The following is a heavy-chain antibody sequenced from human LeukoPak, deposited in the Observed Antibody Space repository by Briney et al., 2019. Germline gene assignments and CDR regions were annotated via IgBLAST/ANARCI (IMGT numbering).Heavy chain of an antibody. V-gene: IGHV3-23*01. J-gene: IGHJ4*02. CDR1: GFTFSSYA. D-gene: IGHD5-18*01. Sequence: GGSLRLSCVFSGFTFSSYAMSWVRQASGKGLEWVSSLSGSGGSTYYADSVKGRFTISRDNSKNTLYLQMNSLRVEDTAVYYCAKDPHTGYSSAYWGQGTLVTVSS. CDR3: AKDPHTGYSSAY. CDR2: LSGSGGST.